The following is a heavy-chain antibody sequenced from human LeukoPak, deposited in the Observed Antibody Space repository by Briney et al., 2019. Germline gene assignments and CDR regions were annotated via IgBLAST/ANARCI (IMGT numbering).Heavy chain of an antibody. D-gene: IGHD3-10*01. CDR2: MNPNSGNT. CDR3: HTGSYYRRYCFDY. Sequence: ASVKVSCKASGYTFTSYDINWVRQATGQGLEWMGWMNPNSGNTGYAQKFQGRVTMTRNTSISTAYMELSSLRSEDTAVYYCHTGSYYRRYCFDYWGQGTLVTVSS. J-gene: IGHJ4*02. V-gene: IGHV1-8*01. CDR1: GYTFTSYD.